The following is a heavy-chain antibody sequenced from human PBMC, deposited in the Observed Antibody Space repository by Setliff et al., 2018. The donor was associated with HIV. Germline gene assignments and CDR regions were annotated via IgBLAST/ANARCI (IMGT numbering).Heavy chain of an antibody. J-gene: IGHJ4*02. CDR2: THASGTT. Sequence: PSETLSLTCTFSGDSISGYYWSWIRQPAGEGLEWIGRTHASGTTQCEPSLKNRCSMSIDTSKNQFSLKLSSVTAADTAVYYCARQTATGTSATFDSWGQGSLVTV. D-gene: IGHD2-21*02. V-gene: IGHV4-4*07. CDR3: ARQTATGTSATFDS. CDR1: GDSISGYY.